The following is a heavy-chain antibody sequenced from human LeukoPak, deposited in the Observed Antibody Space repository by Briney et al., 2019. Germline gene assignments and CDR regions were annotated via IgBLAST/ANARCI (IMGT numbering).Heavy chain of an antibody. D-gene: IGHD2-15*01. J-gene: IGHJ6*02. CDR1: GFTLSSYA. V-gene: IGHV3-23*01. Sequence: GGSLRLSCAASGFTLSSYAMSWVRQAPGKGLEWVSTISGSGAYTYYADSVKGRFTISRDNSKNTLYLQMNSLRAEDTAIYYCARDPTPRYCYGGSCYTHYGMDVWGQGTTVTVSS. CDR3: ARDPTPRYCYGGSCYTHYGMDV. CDR2: ISGSGAYT.